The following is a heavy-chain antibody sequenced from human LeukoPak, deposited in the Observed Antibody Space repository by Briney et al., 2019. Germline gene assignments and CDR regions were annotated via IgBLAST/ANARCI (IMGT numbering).Heavy chain of an antibody. CDR2: IYYSGGT. CDR1: GGSISNYF. CDR3: ARPSRSVSTAGAFDI. D-gene: IGHD5/OR15-5a*01. J-gene: IGHJ3*02. V-gene: IGHV4-59*01. Sequence: SETLSLTCTVSGGSISNYFWSWIRQPPGKGLEWIGYIYYSGGTNYNPSLKSRVTISVDTSKNQFSLKLSSVPAADTAVYYCARPSRSVSTAGAFDIWGQGTMVTVSS.